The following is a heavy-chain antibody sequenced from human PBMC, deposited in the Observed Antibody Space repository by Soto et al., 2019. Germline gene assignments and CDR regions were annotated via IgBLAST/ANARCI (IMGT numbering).Heavy chain of an antibody. Sequence: ASETLSLTCAVSGGSISSGGYSWSWIRQPPGKGLEWIGYIYHSGSTYYNPSLKSRVTISVDRSKNQFSLKLSSVTAADTAVYYCARYCSSTSCGYFQHWGQGTLVTVSS. D-gene: IGHD2-2*01. CDR3: ARYCSSTSCGYFQH. CDR1: GGSISSGGYS. J-gene: IGHJ1*01. V-gene: IGHV4-30-2*01. CDR2: IYHSGST.